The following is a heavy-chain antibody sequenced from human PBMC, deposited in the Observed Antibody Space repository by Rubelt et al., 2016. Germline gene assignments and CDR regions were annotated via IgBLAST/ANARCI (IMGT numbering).Heavy chain of an antibody. Sequence: GGGLVQPGGSLRLSCEASGFTFSSYWMHWVRQAPGKGLVWVSRINSDGSSTDYADSVKGRFTISRDNAKNTLYLQMNSLRAEDTAVYFCARAKSSDWYFWDYWGQGTLVTVSS. CDR1: GFTFSSYW. J-gene: IGHJ4*02. D-gene: IGHD6-19*01. V-gene: IGHV3-74*01. CDR2: INSDGSST. CDR3: ARAKSSDWYFWDY.